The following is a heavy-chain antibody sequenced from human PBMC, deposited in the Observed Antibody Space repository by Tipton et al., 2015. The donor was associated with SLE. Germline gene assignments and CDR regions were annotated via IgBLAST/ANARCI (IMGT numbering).Heavy chain of an antibody. CDR1: GGSIGSRPYY. J-gene: IGHJ4*02. V-gene: IGHV4-59*08. CDR2: ISYSGST. Sequence: TLSLTCFVSGGSIGSRPYYWSWIRQPPGKGLEWIGHISYSGSTHYNSSLKSRVTMSLDASKNQFSLKLSSVTAADTAVYYCARHEDRGYSYGSSFDYWGQGTLVTVSS. D-gene: IGHD5-18*01. CDR3: ARHEDRGYSYGSSFDY.